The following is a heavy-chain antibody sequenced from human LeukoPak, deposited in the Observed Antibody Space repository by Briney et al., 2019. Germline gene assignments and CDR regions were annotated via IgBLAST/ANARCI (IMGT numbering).Heavy chain of an antibody. CDR1: GGSISSSRYY. V-gene: IGHV4-39*07. D-gene: IGHD3-3*01. J-gene: IGHJ4*02. CDR2: IYYSGST. Sequence: SETLSLTCTVSGGSISSSRYYWGWIRQPPGKGLEWIGSIYYSGSTYYKPSLKSRVTISVDTSKNQFSLKLSSVTAADTAVYYCARVRFWSGYYPMDYWGQGTLVTVSS. CDR3: ARVRFWSGYYPMDY.